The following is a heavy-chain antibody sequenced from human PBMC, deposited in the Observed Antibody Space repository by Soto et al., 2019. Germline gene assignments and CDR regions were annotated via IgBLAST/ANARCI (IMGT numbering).Heavy chain of an antibody. V-gene: IGHV1-69*01. Sequence: QVQLVQSGAEVKKPGSSVKVSCKASGGIFSTYAISWLRQAPGQGLEWMGGIIPLFGTPNYAQRFQGRVTITADASTSTAYMELRRLRSEDTAVYYCARDRDDYGSGNYYNRIDFWGQGTMFTVSS. J-gene: IGHJ4*02. CDR2: IIPLFGTP. CDR1: GGIFSTYA. D-gene: IGHD3-10*01. CDR3: ARDRDDYGSGNYYNRIDF.